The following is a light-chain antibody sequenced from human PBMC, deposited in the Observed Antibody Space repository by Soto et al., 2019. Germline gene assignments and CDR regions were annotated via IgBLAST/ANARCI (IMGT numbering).Light chain of an antibody. J-gene: IGKJ3*01. CDR3: QHYGLCSTSFT. V-gene: IGKV3-20*01. CDR1: QSVSSDY. CDR2: GAS. Sequence: EIVLTQSPATLSLSPGERATLSCRASQSVSSDYLVWYQQKFGQAPRLLLFGASSRATGTPDRFSGSGSGSDLTLTLSSWDPEDFAVYDCQHYGLCSTSFTFGPGTKVEIK.